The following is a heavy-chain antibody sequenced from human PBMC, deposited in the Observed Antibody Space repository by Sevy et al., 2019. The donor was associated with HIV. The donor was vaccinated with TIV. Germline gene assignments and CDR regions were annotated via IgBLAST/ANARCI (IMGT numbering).Heavy chain of an antibody. CDR1: GYTFSTYR. D-gene: IGHD2-15*01. CDR2: ISPHNGDT. CDR3: ARAYCSGGRCYSLAY. J-gene: IGHJ4*02. V-gene: IGHV1-18*01. Sequence: ASVNVSCKVSGYTFSTYRITWVRQAPGQGLEWMGWISPHNGDTNYAQKLQGRVTMITDTSTSTAYMELRSLRSDDTAVYYCARAYCSGGRCYSLAYWGQGTLVTVSS.